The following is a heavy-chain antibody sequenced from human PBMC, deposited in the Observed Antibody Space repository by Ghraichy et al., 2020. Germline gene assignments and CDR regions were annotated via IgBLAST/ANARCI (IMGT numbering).Heavy chain of an antibody. J-gene: IGHJ6*02. CDR3: ARDLGGDYNIYYGMDV. D-gene: IGHD2-21*02. CDR2: ISSSSSYI. Sequence: GGSLRLSCAASGFTFSSYSMNWVRQAPGKGLEWVSSISSSSSYIYYADSVKGRFTISRDNAKNSLYLQMNSLRAEDTAVYYCARDLGGDYNIYYGMDVWGQGTTVTVSS. CDR1: GFTFSSYS. V-gene: IGHV3-21*01.